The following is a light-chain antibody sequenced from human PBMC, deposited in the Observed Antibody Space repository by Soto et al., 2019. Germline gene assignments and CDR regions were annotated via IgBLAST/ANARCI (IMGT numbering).Light chain of an antibody. J-gene: IGKJ1*01. V-gene: IGKV3-15*01. CDR1: QSVGSN. CDR2: GAS. CDR3: QQYNNRWT. Sequence: EIVMTQSPATLSVSPGERATLSCRARQSVGSNLAWYQQKPGQAPRLLIYGASTRAAGIPARFSGSGSGIEFTLTISSLQSEDFAVYFCQQYNNRWTFGPGTKVEIK.